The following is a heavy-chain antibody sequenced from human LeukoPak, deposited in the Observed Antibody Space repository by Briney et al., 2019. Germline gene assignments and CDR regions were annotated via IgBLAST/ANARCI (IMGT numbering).Heavy chain of an antibody. D-gene: IGHD1-26*01. CDR3: AKDPYSGSYFGGDYFDY. V-gene: IGHV3-23*01. J-gene: IGHJ4*02. CDR1: GFTFSSYA. CDR2: ISGSGGST. Sequence: PGGSLRLSCAASGFTFSSYAMSWVRQAPGKGLEWVSAISGSGGSTYYADSVKGRFTISRDNSKNTLYLQMNSLRAEDTAVYYCAKDPYSGSYFGGDYFDYWGQGTLVTVSS.